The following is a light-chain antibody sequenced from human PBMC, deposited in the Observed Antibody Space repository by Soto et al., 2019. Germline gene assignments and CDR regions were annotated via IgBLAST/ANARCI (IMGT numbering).Light chain of an antibody. Sequence: EIVLTQSPGTLSLSPGERSTLSFMASQSVSNNYLAWYQQKPGQAPRLLIYGASNRATGIPDRFSGSGSGTDFTLTISRLEPEGFAVYYCQQYGSSGTFGQGTKVDI. V-gene: IGKV3-20*01. J-gene: IGKJ1*01. CDR1: QSVSNNY. CDR3: QQYGSSGT. CDR2: GAS.